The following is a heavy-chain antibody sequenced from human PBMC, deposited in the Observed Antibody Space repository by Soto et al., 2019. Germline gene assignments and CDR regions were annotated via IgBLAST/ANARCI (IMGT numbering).Heavy chain of an antibody. Sequence: QVQLQESGPGLVKPSQTLSLTCTVSGGSISSGGYYWSWIRQHPGKGLGWIGYIYYSGSTSYNPSLKSRVTRLVDTSKNQFSLKLSSVTAADTAVYYCARKKHYYDSSGYYYFDYWGQGTLVSVSS. V-gene: IGHV4-31*03. J-gene: IGHJ4*02. D-gene: IGHD3-22*01. CDR3: ARKKHYYDSSGYYYFDY. CDR2: IYYSGST. CDR1: GGSISSGGYY.